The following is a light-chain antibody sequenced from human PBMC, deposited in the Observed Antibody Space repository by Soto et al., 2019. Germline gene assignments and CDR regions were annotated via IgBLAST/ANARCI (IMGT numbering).Light chain of an antibody. CDR1: QSVSSSY. CDR2: GAS. V-gene: IGKV3-20*01. CDR3: QPYGSSPRT. Sequence: EIVLTQSPGTLSLSPEERATLSCRASQSVSSSYLAWYQQKPGQAPRLLIYGASSRATGIPDRFSGSGSGTDFTLTISRLEPEDFAVYYCQPYGSSPRTFGQGTKVEIK. J-gene: IGKJ1*01.